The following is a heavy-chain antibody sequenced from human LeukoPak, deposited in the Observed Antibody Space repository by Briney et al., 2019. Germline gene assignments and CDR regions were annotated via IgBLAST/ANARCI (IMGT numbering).Heavy chain of an antibody. Sequence: ASVKISCKASAYTFTTYYIHWVRRAPGQGLEWMGRINTNIGGTDYAQEFQGRVTMTRDSSISTAYMDLSRLTSDDTAVYYCARDSQSWFYYDSSGFDAFDIRGQGTMVTVSS. CDR1: AYTFTTYY. J-gene: IGHJ3*02. V-gene: IGHV1-2*06. D-gene: IGHD3-22*01. CDR3: ARDSQSWFYYDSSGFDAFDI. CDR2: INTNIGGT.